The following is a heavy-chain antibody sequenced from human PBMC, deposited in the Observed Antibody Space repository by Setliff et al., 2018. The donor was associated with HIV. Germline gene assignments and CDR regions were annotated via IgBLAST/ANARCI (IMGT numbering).Heavy chain of an antibody. CDR1: GGSISSTNW. D-gene: IGHD3-10*01. J-gene: IGHJ5*02. CDR2: IFHSGST. Sequence: PSETLSLTCGVSGGSISSTNWWIWVRQPPGKALEWIGDIFHSGSTNYNPSLKSRVTVSVDKSKNQFSLKLNFVTAADTAVYYCASGDKDASGKYNWFDPWGQGILVTVSS. CDR3: ASGDKDASGKYNWFDP. V-gene: IGHV4-4*02.